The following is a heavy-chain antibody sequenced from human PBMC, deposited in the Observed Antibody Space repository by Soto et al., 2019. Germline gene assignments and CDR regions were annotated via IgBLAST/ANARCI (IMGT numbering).Heavy chain of an antibody. CDR3: ARDGDYVDSPGY. CDR2: IWYDGSNK. D-gene: IGHD4-17*01. V-gene: IGHV3-33*01. Sequence: QVQLVESGGGVVKPGGSLRLSCAASGFTFSSYGMNWVRQAPGKGLEWVAVIWYDGSNKYYADSVKGRFTISRDNSKNTEYLQMNSLRAEDTAVYYCARDGDYVDSPGYWGQGTLVTVSS. CDR1: GFTFSSYG. J-gene: IGHJ4*02.